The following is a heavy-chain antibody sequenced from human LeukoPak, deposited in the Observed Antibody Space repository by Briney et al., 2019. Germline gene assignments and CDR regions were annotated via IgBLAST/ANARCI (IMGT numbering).Heavy chain of an antibody. Sequence: ASVKVSCKASGYTFTSYDINWVRQATGQGLEWMGWMNPNSGNTGYAQKFQGRVTITRNTSISTAYMELSSLRSEDTAVYYCARGRGRVGYSYGLVDYWGQGTLVTVSS. CDR3: ARGRGRVGYSYGLVDY. J-gene: IGHJ4*02. CDR1: GYTFTSYD. CDR2: MNPNSGNT. V-gene: IGHV1-8*03. D-gene: IGHD5-18*01.